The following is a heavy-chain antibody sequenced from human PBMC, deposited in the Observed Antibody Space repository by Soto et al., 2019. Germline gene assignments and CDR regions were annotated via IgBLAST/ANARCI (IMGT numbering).Heavy chain of an antibody. V-gene: IGHV3-30-3*01. CDR1: GFTFSSYA. J-gene: IGHJ4*02. CDR2: ISYDGSNK. CDR3: ARDLMVYAIGGGDY. Sequence: QVQLVESGGGVVQPGRSLRLSCAASGFTFSSYAMHWVRQAPGKGLEWVAAISYDGSNKYYADSVKGRFTISRDNSKNTLYLQMNSLRAGDTAVYYWARDLMVYAIGGGDYWGQGTLVTVSS. D-gene: IGHD2-8*01.